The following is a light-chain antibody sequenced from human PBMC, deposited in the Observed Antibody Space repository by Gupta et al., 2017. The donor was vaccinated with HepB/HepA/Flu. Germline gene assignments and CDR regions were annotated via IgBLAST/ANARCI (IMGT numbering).Light chain of an antibody. CDR3: SSYTSSSTRV. Sequence: QSALTQPAYVSGSPGQSINISCTATSSDVGGYNYVSWYQQHPGKAPKLMIYDVSNRPSGVSNRFSGSKSGNTASLTISGLQAEDEADYYCSSYTSSSTRVFGGGTKLTVL. CDR2: DVS. CDR1: SSDVGGYNY. V-gene: IGLV2-14*03. J-gene: IGLJ3*02.